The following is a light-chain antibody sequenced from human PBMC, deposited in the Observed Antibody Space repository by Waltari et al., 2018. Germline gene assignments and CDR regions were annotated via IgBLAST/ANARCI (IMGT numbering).Light chain of an antibody. CDR3: QAYDRSLSGSV. CDR1: SSNTGAGYD. CDR2: GTS. V-gene: IGLV1-40*01. J-gene: IGLJ2*01. Sequence: QSVLTQPPSVSGAPGQRVTISCTGSSSNTGAGYDVNWYQQLPGTAPKLLIYGTSNPLSGVPDRFSGSKSGASASLAISGLQAEDEAEYYCQAYDRSLSGSVFGGGTKLTVL.